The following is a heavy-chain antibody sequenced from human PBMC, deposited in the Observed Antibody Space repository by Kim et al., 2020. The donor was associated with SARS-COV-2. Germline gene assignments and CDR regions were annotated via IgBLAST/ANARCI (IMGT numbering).Heavy chain of an antibody. Sequence: FHGRVTITADESTSTAYMELSSLRSEDTAVYYCARDDSDSSGWYYRAFDYWGQGTLVTVSS. CDR3: ARDDSDSSGWYYRAFDY. D-gene: IGHD6-19*01. V-gene: IGHV1-69*01. J-gene: IGHJ4*02.